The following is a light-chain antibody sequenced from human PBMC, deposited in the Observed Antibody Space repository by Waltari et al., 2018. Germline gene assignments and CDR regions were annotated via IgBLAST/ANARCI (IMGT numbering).Light chain of an antibody. CDR1: SSNIGKNY. CDR3: GTWDSSLSGAV. Sequence: QSVLTQPPSVSAAPGQRVTIPCSGGSSNIGKNYVSWYRQFPGSAPKLLIYEETARPAGGPGRCPGSKSGTSATLDITGLQPGDEAEYYCGTWDSSLSGAVFGGGTLLTVL. V-gene: IGLV1-51*02. J-gene: IGLJ7*01. CDR2: EET.